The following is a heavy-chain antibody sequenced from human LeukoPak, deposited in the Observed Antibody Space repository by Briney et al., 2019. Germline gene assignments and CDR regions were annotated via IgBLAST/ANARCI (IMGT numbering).Heavy chain of an antibody. V-gene: IGHV4-59*01. CDR1: GGSISSYY. CDR2: IYYSGST. CDR3: AKATWLTGYYKGGFDY. J-gene: IGHJ4*02. Sequence: SETLSLTCTVSGGSISSYYWSWIRQPPGKGLEWIGYIYYSGSTNYNPSLKSRVTISVDTSKNQFSLKLRSVTAADTAVYYCAKATWLTGYYKGGFDYWGQGTLVTVSS. D-gene: IGHD3-9*01.